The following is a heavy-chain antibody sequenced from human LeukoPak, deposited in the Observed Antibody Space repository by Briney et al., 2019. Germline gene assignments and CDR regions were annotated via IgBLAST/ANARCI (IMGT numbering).Heavy chain of an antibody. J-gene: IGHJ5*02. CDR1: GFTFRSYG. CDR3: AKDTTPPKAGFDP. D-gene: IGHD1-14*01. Sequence: QSGGSLRLSCAASGFTFRSYGMHWVRQAPGKGLEGVAFIRYDGSNKYYADSVKGRFTISRDNSKNTLYLQMNSLRAEDTAVYYCAKDTTPPKAGFDPWGQGTLVTVSS. CDR2: IRYDGSNK. V-gene: IGHV3-30*02.